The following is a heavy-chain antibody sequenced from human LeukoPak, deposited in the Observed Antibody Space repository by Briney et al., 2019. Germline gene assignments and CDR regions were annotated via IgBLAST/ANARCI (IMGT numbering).Heavy chain of an antibody. CDR2: ISAYNGNT. J-gene: IGHJ4*02. D-gene: IGHD3-10*01. V-gene: IGHV1-18*01. CDR3: ARDDETMVRGSRGLRGDY. Sequence: ASVKVSCKASGYTFTSYGISWVRQAPGQGLEWMGWISAYNGNTNYAQKLQGRVTMTTDTSTSTAYMELRSLRSDDTAVYYCARDDETMVRGSRGLRGDYWGQGTLVTVSS. CDR1: GYTFTSYG.